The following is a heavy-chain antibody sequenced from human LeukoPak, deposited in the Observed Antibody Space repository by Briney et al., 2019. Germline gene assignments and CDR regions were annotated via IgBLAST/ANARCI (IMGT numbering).Heavy chain of an antibody. J-gene: IGHJ4*02. D-gene: IGHD6-19*01. CDR3: ARVRSSGWYLGSYYFDY. V-gene: IGHV4-34*01. CDR1: GGSFSGYY. Sequence: NPSETLSLTCAVYGGSFSGYYWSWIRQPPGKGLEWIGEINRSGSTNYNPSLKSRVTISVDTSKNQFSLKLSSVTAADTAVYYCARVRSSGWYLGSYYFDYWGQGTLVTVSS. CDR2: INRSGST.